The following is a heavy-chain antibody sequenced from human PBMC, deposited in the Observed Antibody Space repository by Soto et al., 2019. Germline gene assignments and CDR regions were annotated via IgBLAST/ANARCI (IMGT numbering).Heavy chain of an antibody. J-gene: IGHJ4*02. CDR2: IYYLGNT. CDR3: AGLYPYESSGYHLNF. CDR1: GGSIRSSSSY. Sequence: SETLSLTCTVSGGSIRSSSSYWGWVRQPPGKGLEWVGSIYYLGNTYYNPSLGSRATISVDTSKNQFSLKLRSVTAADTAVFYCAGLYPYESSGYHLNFWGQRTLVTVSS. D-gene: IGHD3-22*01. V-gene: IGHV4-39*01.